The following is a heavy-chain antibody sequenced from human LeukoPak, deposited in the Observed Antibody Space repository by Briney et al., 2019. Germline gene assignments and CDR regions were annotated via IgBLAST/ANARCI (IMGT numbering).Heavy chain of an antibody. Sequence: GGSLRLSCAASGFMFSGYGIHWVRQAPGKGLEWVSSVSGSGSTINYADSVKGRFTISRDNSKNTLYLQMNSLRAEDTAVYYCAKTTEYSYPDYWGQGTLVTVSS. D-gene: IGHD5-18*01. J-gene: IGHJ4*02. CDR3: AKTTEYSYPDY. CDR2: VSGSGSTI. CDR1: GFMFSGYG. V-gene: IGHV3-23*01.